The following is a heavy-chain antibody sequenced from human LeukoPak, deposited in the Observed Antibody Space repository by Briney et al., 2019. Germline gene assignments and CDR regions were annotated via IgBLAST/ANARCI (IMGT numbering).Heavy chain of an antibody. V-gene: IGHV3-53*01. CDR3: ARGPYDSSGYYYGAFDY. D-gene: IGHD3-22*01. CDR1: GFTVSSNY. Sequence: GGSLRLSCAASGFTVSSNYMSWVRQAPGKGLEWVSVIYSGGSTYYADSVKGRFTISRDNSKNTLYLQMNSLRAEDTAVYYCARGPYDSSGYYYGAFDYWGQGTLVTVSS. J-gene: IGHJ4*02. CDR2: IYSGGST.